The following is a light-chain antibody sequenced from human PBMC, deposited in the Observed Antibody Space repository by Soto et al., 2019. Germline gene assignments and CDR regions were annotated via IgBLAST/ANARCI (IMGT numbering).Light chain of an antibody. Sequence: NFMLTQPHSVSESPGKTVTISCTRSSGSIASNCVQWYQQRPGSAPTLVIFDNTYRPSGVPDRFSGSVDSSSNSAALTISGLRIEDEADYYCQSSDTTVVFGGGTKVTVL. J-gene: IGLJ3*02. V-gene: IGLV6-57*04. CDR2: DNT. CDR1: SGSIASNC. CDR3: QSSDTTVV.